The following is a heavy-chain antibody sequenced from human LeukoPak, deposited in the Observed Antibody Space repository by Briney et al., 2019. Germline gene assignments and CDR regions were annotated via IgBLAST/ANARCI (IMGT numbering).Heavy chain of an antibody. J-gene: IGHJ4*02. V-gene: IGHV4-39*07. CDR1: GGSISSSSYY. CDR2: INHSGST. D-gene: IGHD3-3*01. CDR3: ARLFTDY. Sequence: PSETLSLTCTVSGGSISSSSYYWGWIRQPPGKGLEWIGEINHSGSTNYNPSLKSRVTISVDTSKNQFSLKLSSVTAADTAVYYCARLFTDYWGQGTLVTVSS.